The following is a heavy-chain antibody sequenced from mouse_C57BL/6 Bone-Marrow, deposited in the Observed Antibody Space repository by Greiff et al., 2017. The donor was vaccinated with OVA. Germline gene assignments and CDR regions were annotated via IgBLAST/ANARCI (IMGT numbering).Heavy chain of an antibody. Sequence: VQLQQSGAELARPGASVKLSCKASGYTFTSYGISWVKQRTGQGLEWIGEIYPRSGNTYYNEKFKGKATLTANKSSSTAYMELRSLTSVDSAVYFCARSVGLRPFFDYWGQGTLVTVSA. V-gene: IGHV1-81*01. J-gene: IGHJ3*01. CDR1: GYTFTSYG. CDR3: ARSVGLRPFFDY. D-gene: IGHD2-4*01. CDR2: IYPRSGNT.